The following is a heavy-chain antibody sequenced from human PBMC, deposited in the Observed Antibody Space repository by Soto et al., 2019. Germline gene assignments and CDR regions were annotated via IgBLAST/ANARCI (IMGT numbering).Heavy chain of an antibody. D-gene: IGHD1-26*01. Sequence: QVQLVQSGAEVKKPGASGKVSCKASGYTFTGYYMHWVRQAPGQGLEWMGWINPNSGGTNYAQKLKGWVTMIRDTSISTAYMELSRLRSDDTAVYYCARNGYLSGSYDYYYGMDVWGQGTTVTVSS. CDR1: GYTFTGYY. J-gene: IGHJ6*02. CDR3: ARNGYLSGSYDYYYGMDV. V-gene: IGHV1-2*04. CDR2: INPNSGGT.